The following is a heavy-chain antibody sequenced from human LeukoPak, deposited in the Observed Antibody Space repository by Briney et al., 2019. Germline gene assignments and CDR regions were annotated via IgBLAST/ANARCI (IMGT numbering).Heavy chain of an antibody. CDR3: ARAGYCSGGSCYGYDP. J-gene: IGHJ5*02. Sequence: SETLSLTCTVSGGSLSSGSFYWSWIRQHPGKGLEWIGFIYHSGSTYYNPSLKSRLTISVDTSKNQFSLKLTSVTAADTAVYYCARAGYCSGGSCYGYDPWGQGTLVTVSS. CDR1: GGSLSSGSFY. D-gene: IGHD2-15*01. V-gene: IGHV4-31*03. CDR2: IYHSGST.